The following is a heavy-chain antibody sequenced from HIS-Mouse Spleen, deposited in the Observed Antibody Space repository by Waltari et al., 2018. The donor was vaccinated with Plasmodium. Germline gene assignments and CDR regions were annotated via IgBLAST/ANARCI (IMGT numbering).Heavy chain of an antibody. J-gene: IGHJ3*02. CDR2: INHSGST. D-gene: IGHD3-9*01. CDR3: ARAPIRDAFDI. V-gene: IGHV4-34*01. CDR1: GGSFSGYY. Sequence: QVQLQQWGAGLLKPSETLSLTCAVYGGSFSGYYWSWSRQPPGKGLAWIGEINHSGSTNYNPSLKSRVTISVDTSKNQFSLKLSSVTAADTAVYYCARAPIRDAFDIWGQGTMVTVSS.